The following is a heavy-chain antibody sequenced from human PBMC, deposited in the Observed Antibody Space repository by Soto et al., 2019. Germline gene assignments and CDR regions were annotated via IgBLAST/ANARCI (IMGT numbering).Heavy chain of an antibody. Sequence: SETLSLTCTVSGGSISSYYWSWIRQPPGKGLEWIGCFYYSGSTNYNPSLKSRVTISVDTSKKQFSLKLSSVTAADTAVYYCARDHPHSYGVYYFDYWGQGTLVTVSS. CDR2: FYYSGST. V-gene: IGHV4-59*01. CDR3: ARDHPHSYGVYYFDY. J-gene: IGHJ4*02. CDR1: GGSISSYY. D-gene: IGHD5-18*01.